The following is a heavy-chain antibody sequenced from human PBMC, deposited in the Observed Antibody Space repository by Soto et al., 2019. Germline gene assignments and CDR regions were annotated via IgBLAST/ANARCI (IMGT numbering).Heavy chain of an antibody. D-gene: IGHD5-18*01. J-gene: IGHJ6*02. CDR2: IIPIFGTA. Sequence: ASVKVSCKASGGTFSSYAISWVRQAPGQGLEWMGGIIPIFGTANYAQKFQGRVTITADKSTSTAYMELSSLRSEDTAVYYCAGPKWIQLWPYYYYGMDVWGQGTTVTVSS. CDR1: GGTFSSYA. CDR3: AGPKWIQLWPYYYYGMDV. V-gene: IGHV1-69*06.